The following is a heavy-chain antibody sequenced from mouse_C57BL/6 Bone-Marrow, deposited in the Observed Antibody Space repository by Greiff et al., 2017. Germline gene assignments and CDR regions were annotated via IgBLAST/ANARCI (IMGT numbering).Heavy chain of an antibody. D-gene: IGHD1-1*01. CDR3: ARISVVGYYFDY. CDR2: IYPGDGDT. CDR1: GYAFSSSW. V-gene: IGHV1-82*01. J-gene: IGHJ2*01. Sequence: QVQLQQSGPELVKPGASVKISCKASGYAFSSSWMNWVKQRPGKGLEWIGRIYPGDGDTNYNGKFKGKATLTADKSSSTAYMQLSSLTSEDSAVYFCARISVVGYYFDYWGQGTTLTVSS.